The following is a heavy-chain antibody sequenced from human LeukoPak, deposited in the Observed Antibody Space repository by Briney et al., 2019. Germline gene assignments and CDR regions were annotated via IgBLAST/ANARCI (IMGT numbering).Heavy chain of an antibody. CDR1: GFTFSSYW. CDR3: AKGWFGGKYFDY. CDR2: IKHDGSEK. J-gene: IGHJ4*02. Sequence: GGSLRLSCAASGFTFSSYWMSWVRQAPGQGLEWVASIKHDGSEKYYVDSVKGRFTISRDNAKNSLYLQMNSLRAEDTAMYYCAKGWFGGKYFDYWGQGTLVTVSS. D-gene: IGHD3-10*01. V-gene: IGHV3-7*03.